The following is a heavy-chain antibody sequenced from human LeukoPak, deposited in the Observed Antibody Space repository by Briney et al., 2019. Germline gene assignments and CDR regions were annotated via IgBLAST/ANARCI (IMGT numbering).Heavy chain of an antibody. CDR1: GGSFSGYY. CDR2: IHRIGST. V-gene: IGHV4-34*01. Sequence: SETLSLTCAVYGGSFSGYYCSWVRQPPGRGMGWIRDIHRIGSTDYNPPIKSRVTISVDTSKNQFSLKLSSATAADTAVYYCARRSVVVTPFDYWGQGTLVTVSS. J-gene: IGHJ4*02. CDR3: ARRSVVVTPFDY. D-gene: IGHD2-15*01.